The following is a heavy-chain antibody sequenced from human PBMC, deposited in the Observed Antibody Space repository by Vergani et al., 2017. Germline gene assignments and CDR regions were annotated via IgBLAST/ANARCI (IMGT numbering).Heavy chain of an antibody. Sequence: QVQLQQWGAGLLKPSETLSLTCTVSGGSISSYYWSWIRQPPGKGLEWIGYIYYSGSTNYNPSLKSRVTISVDTSKNQFSLKLSSVTAADTAVYYCAREPPTYYYDSSGYYPRAFDIWGQGTMVTVSS. J-gene: IGHJ3*02. CDR1: GGSISSYY. CDR3: AREPPTYYYDSSGYYPRAFDI. D-gene: IGHD3-22*01. CDR2: IYYSGST. V-gene: IGHV4-59*01.